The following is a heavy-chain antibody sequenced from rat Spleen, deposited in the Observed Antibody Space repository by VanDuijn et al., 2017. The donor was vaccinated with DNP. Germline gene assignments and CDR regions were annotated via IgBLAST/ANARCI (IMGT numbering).Heavy chain of an antibody. Sequence: EVQLVESGGGLVQPGRSMKLSCAASGFTFSNYYMAWVRQAPTKGLEWVASISTSGEYTHYGDSVKGRFTVSRDNAKFTLYLQMDSLRSEDTATYYCAYYYDGYYWGQGVMVTVSS. V-gene: IGHV5-25*01. D-gene: IGHD1-12*03. CDR1: GFTFSNYY. CDR3: AYYYDGYY. CDR2: ISTSGEYT. J-gene: IGHJ2*01.